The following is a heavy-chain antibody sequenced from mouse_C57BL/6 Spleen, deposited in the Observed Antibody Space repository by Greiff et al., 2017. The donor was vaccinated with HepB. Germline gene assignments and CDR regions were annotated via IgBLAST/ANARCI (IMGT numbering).Heavy chain of an antibody. Sequence: QVQLKESGAELVRPGTSVKMSCKASGYTFTNYWIGWAKQRPGHGLEWIGDIYPGGGYTNYNEKFKGKATLTADKSSSTAYMQFSSLTSEDSAIYYCARWGSSYEGFDYWGQGTTLTVSS. V-gene: IGHV1-63*01. D-gene: IGHD1-1*01. CDR3: ARWGSSYEGFDY. CDR2: IYPGGGYT. CDR1: GYTFTNYW. J-gene: IGHJ2*01.